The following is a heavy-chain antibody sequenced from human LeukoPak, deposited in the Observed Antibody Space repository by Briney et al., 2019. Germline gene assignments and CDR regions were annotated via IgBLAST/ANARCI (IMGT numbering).Heavy chain of an antibody. D-gene: IGHD3-10*01. V-gene: IGHV4-34*01. CDR3: ATRGKFRDY. Sequence: SETLSLTCAVYGGSFSGYYWSWIRQPPGKGLEWIGEINHSGSTNYNPPLKSRVTISVDTSKNQFSLKLSSVTAADTAVYYCATRGKFRDYWGQGTLVTVSS. CDR1: GGSFSGYY. CDR2: INHSGST. J-gene: IGHJ4*02.